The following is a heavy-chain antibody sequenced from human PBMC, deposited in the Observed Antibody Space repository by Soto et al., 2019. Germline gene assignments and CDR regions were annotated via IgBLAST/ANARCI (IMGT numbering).Heavy chain of an antibody. CDR2: ISWNSGNI. Sequence: EVQLVESGGGLVQPGRSLRLSCAASGFTFDDYAMHWVRQAPGKGLEWVSGISWNSGNIDYADSVKGRFSIFRDNAKNSLYLQMNSLRVEDTAFYYCAKGIGGGNSYGLSGYYYFDMDVWGKGTTVTVSS. D-gene: IGHD5-18*01. CDR3: AKGIGGGNSYGLSGYYYFDMDV. J-gene: IGHJ6*03. V-gene: IGHV3-9*01. CDR1: GFTFDDYA.